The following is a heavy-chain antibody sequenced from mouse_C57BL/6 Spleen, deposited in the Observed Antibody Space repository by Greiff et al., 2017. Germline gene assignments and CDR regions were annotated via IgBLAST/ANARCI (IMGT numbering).Heavy chain of an antibody. D-gene: IGHD4-1*01. CDR2: ISYDGSN. J-gene: IGHJ4*01. V-gene: IGHV3-6*01. CDR3: ARALGPNYYAMDY. Sequence: VQLQQSGPGLVKPSQSLSLTCSVTGYSITSGYYWNWIRQFPGNKLEWMGYISYDGSNNYNPSLKNRISITRDTSKNQFFLKLNSVTTEDTATYYCARALGPNYYAMDYWGQGTSVTVSS. CDR1: GYSITSGYY.